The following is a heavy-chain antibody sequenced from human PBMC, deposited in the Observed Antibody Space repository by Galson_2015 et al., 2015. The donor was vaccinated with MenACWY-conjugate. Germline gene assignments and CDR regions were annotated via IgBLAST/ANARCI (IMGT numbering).Heavy chain of an antibody. CDR1: GYTFINYF. CDR2: LNPSDGST. Sequence: SVKVSCKASGYTFINYFLHWVRQGPGHGLEWMGILNPSDGSTSYAQKFQGRVTMIRDTSTSTVYMELSSLRSEATAMYFCARDTSVHYVCVSWGQCTPVTFSS. D-gene: IGHD3-16*01. CDR3: ARDTSVHYVCVS. V-gene: IGHV1-46*01. J-gene: IGHJ5*02.